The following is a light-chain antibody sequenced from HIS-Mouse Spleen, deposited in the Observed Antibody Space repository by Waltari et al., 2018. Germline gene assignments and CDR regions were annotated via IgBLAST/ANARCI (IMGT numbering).Light chain of an antibody. V-gene: IGKV3-15*01. Sequence: EIVLTQSPATLSVSPGERATLSCTASQSVSSNLAWYQQKPGQAPRLLIYGASTRATGIPARFSGSGSGTEFTLTISSLQSEDFAVYYCQQYNNWPPGLFTFGPGTKVDIK. CDR2: GAS. J-gene: IGKJ3*01. CDR3: QQYNNWPPGLFT. CDR1: QSVSSN.